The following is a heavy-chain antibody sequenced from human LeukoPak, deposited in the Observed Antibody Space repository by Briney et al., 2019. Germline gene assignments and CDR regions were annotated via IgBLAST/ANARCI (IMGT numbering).Heavy chain of an antibody. CDR2: ISGSSRHK. J-gene: IGHJ4*02. CDR3: ARTANFAAGYYIDY. Sequence: PGGSLRLSCAAPGFIVSSNYLSWVRQAPGKGLEWVSSISGSSRHKYYADSVKGRFTISRDNAKNSLYLQMNSLRAEDTAVYYCARTANFAAGYYIDYWGQGTLVTVSS. CDR1: GFIVSSNY. V-gene: IGHV3-21*01. D-gene: IGHD6-13*01.